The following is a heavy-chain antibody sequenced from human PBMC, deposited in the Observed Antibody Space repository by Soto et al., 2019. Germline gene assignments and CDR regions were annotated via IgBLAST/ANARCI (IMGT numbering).Heavy chain of an antibody. CDR1: GGSISSYY. D-gene: IGHD5-18*01. V-gene: IGHV4-59*01. J-gene: IGHJ4*02. CDR3: ARAGGYRSRIDY. CDR2: IYYSGST. Sequence: PSETLSLTCTVSGGSISSYYWNWIRQPPGKALEWIGYIYYSGSTNYNPSLTSRVTISVDTSKNQFSLKLSSVTAADTAVYYCARAGGYRSRIDYWGQGTLVTVSS.